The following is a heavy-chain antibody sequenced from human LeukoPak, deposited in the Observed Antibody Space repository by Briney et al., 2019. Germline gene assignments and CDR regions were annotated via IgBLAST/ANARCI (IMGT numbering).Heavy chain of an antibody. D-gene: IGHD2-15*01. CDR3: AREIGYCSGGSCYSMGAFDT. J-gene: IGHJ3*02. Sequence: SETLSLTCTVSGYSISSGYYWGWIRQPPGKGLEWIGSIYHSGSTYYNPSLKSRVTISVDTSKNQFSLKLSSVTAADTAVYYCAREIGYCSGGSCYSMGAFDTWGQGTMVTVSS. V-gene: IGHV4-38-2*02. CDR2: IYHSGST. CDR1: GYSISSGYY.